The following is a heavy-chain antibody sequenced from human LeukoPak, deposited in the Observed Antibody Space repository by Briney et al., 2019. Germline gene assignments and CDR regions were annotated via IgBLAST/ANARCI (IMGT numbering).Heavy chain of an antibody. CDR3: ARGPRFSGYSSSWHAVREYFQH. J-gene: IGHJ1*01. D-gene: IGHD6-13*01. CDR2: INHSGST. V-gene: IGHV4-34*01. CDR1: GGSISSYY. Sequence: SETLSLTCTVSGGSISSYYWSWIRQPPGKGLEWIGEINHSGSTNYNPSLKSRVTISVDTSKNQFSLKLSSVTAADTAVYYCARGPRFSGYSSSWHAVREYFQHWGQGTLVTVSS.